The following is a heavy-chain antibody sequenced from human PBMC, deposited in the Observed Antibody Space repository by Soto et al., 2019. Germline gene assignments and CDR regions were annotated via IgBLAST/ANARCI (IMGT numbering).Heavy chain of an antibody. V-gene: IGHV4-59*08. CDR1: GGSFNNHY. J-gene: IGHJ4*02. CDR3: ARSGADGFNYVAY. CDR2: MYNSGST. D-gene: IGHD4-17*01. Sequence: PSETLSLTCTVSGGSFNNHYWSWIRQPPEKGLEWIGYMYNSGSTTFNPSFKSRASISVDTSRAQFSLNLRSATDADTAMYYCARSGADGFNYVAYWGRGTLVTVSX.